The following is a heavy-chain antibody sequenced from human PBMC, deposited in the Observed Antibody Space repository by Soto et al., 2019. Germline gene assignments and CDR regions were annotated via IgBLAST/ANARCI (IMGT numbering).Heavy chain of an antibody. CDR1: GYTFTSYD. CDR2: MNPNRGNT. V-gene: IGHV1-8*01. CDR3: AVEVVAATNWFDP. Sequence: ASVKVSCKASGYTFTSYDINWVRQATGQGLEWMGWMNPNRGNTGYAQKFQGRVTMTRNTSIRTAYMELSSLGSEDTAVYYCAVEVVAATNWFDPWGQGTLVTVSS. D-gene: IGHD2-15*01. J-gene: IGHJ5*02.